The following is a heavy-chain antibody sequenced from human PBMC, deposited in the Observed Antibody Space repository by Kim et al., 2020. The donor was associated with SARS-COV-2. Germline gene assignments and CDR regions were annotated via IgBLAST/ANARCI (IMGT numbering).Heavy chain of an antibody. D-gene: IGHD3-3*01. J-gene: IGHJ6*02. CDR3: ARGVGSQYYDFWSGSTWSGDV. CDR1: GFTFSSYS. CDR2: ISSSSSTI. Sequence: GGSLRLSCAASGFTFSSYSMNWVRQAPGKGLEWVSYISSSSSTIYYADSVKGRFTISRDNAKNSLYLQMNSLRDEDTAVYYCARGVGSQYYDFWSGSTWSGDVWGQGTTVTVSS. V-gene: IGHV3-48*02.